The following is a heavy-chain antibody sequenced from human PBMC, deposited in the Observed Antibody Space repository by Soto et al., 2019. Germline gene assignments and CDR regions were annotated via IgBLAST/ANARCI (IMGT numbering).Heavy chain of an antibody. Sequence: SGHTLVNPKETLTLTCTVSGFSLSNVERGVSWIRQPPGKALEWLAHIFSNDEKSYSTSLKSRLTISKDTSKSQVVLTMTNMDPVDTGTYYCAGTLYSSGWYTFDPWGQGTLVTVSS. J-gene: IGHJ5*02. CDR1: GFSLSNVERG. D-gene: IGHD6-19*01. CDR2: IFSNDEK. CDR3: AGTLYSSGWYTFDP. V-gene: IGHV2-26*01.